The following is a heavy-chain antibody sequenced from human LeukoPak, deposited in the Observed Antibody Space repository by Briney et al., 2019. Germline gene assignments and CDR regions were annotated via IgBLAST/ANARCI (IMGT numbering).Heavy chain of an antibody. J-gene: IGHJ6*03. V-gene: IGHV4-61*02. CDR2: IYTSGST. D-gene: IGHD6-6*01. CDR1: GGSISSSSYY. CDR3: AREPMIEYSSSIDYYYYVDV. Sequence: SETLSLTCTVSGGSISSSSYYWSWIRQPAGKGLEWIGRIYTSGSTNYNPSLKSRVTISVDTSKNQFSLNLSSVTAADTAVYYCAREPMIEYSSSIDYYYYVDVWGKGTTVTVSS.